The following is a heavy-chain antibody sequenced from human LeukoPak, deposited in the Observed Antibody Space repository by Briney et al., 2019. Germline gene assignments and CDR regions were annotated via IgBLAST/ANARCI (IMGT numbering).Heavy chain of an antibody. V-gene: IGHV3-23*01. CDR3: TKNERPAPGTLGGY. CDR1: GFTFSTYA. J-gene: IGHJ4*02. CDR2: ISDSGGAA. Sequence: EGSLRLSCAASGFTFSTYAMSWVRQAPGKGLEWVSAISDSGGAAYYADSVKGRFTISRDNSKNTLYLQMNSLRAEDTAVYFCTKNERPAPGTLGGYWGQGTLVTVSS. D-gene: IGHD6-13*01.